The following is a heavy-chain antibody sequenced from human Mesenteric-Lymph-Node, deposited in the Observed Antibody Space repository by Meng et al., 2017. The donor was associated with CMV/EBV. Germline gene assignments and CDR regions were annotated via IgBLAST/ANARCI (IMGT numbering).Heavy chain of an antibody. D-gene: IGHD6-19*01. J-gene: IGHJ4*02. Sequence: SETLSLTCSVSGGAISSSSYYWGWLRQPPGKGLELIGSIYYSGSTNNNPSLESRVTISVDTSKNQFSLRLNSVTAADTAVYYCVRLRYSSGLFDYWGQGNLVTVSS. CDR3: VRLRYSSGLFDY. CDR2: IYYSGST. CDR1: GGAISSSSYY. V-gene: IGHV4-39*01.